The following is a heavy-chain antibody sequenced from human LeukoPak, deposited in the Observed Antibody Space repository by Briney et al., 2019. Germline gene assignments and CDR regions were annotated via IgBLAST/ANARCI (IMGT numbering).Heavy chain of an antibody. CDR2: IKEDGSMK. Sequence: GGSLRLSCAASGFTFSTYWMSWVRQAPGKGLEWVANIKEDGSMKYYVDSVKGRFTISRDNAKNSLYLQMNSLRAADRAVYYCAREILGAATALDLWGQGTLVTVSS. CDR3: AREILGAATALDL. J-gene: IGHJ5*02. CDR1: GFTFSTYW. D-gene: IGHD1-26*01. V-gene: IGHV3-7*04.